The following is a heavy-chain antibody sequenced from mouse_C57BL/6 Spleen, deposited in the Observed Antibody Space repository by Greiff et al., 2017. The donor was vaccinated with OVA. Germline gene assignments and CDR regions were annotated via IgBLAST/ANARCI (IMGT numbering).Heavy chain of an antibody. J-gene: IGHJ2*01. CDR3: ARLVYYGFDY. Sequence: VQLQQSGAELVRPGASVKLSCKASGYTFTDYYINWVKQRPGQGLEWIARIYPGSGNTYYNEKFKGKATLTAEKSSSTAYMQLSSLTSEDSAVYFCARLVYYGFDYWGQGTTLTVSS. CDR2: IYPGSGNT. D-gene: IGHD2-1*01. CDR1: GYTFTDYY. V-gene: IGHV1-76*01.